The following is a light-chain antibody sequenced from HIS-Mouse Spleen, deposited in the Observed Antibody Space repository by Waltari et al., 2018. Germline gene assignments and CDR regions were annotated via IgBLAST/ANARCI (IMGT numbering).Light chain of an antibody. CDR2: EVS. V-gene: IGLV2-8*01. CDR1: SSDVGGYNY. Sequence: QSALTQPPSASGSPGQSVTISCTGPSSDVGGYNYDPWYQQHPGKAPKLMIYEVSKRPSGVPDRFSGSKSGNTASLTVSGLQAEDEADYYCSSYAGSNNWVFGGGTKLTVL. J-gene: IGLJ3*02. CDR3: SSYAGSNNWV.